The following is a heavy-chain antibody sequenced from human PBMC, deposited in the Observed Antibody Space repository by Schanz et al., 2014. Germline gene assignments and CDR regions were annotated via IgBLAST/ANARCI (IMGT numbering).Heavy chain of an antibody. J-gene: IGHJ3*02. CDR1: GYTFTSYY. V-gene: IGHV1-46*03. Sequence: QVQLVQSGAEVKKPGASVKVSCKASGYTFTSYYMHWVRQAPGQGLEWMGLINPSVGNTNYAQKFRGRVTMTRDTSTSTVYMELSSLRSEDTAVYFCARGPSTGAFDIWGQGTSVTVSS. CDR2: INPSVGNT. CDR3: ARGPSTGAFDI.